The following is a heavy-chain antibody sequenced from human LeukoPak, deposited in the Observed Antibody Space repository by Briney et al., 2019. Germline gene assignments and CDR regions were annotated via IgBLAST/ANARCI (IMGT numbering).Heavy chain of an antibody. CDR1: GGSISSYY. J-gene: IGHJ3*02. Sequence: PSETLSLTCTVSGGSISSYYWSWIRQPPGKGLEWIGYIYYSGSTNYNPSLKSRVTISADTSKNQFSLKLSSVTAADTAVYYCARDCSGGSVEAFDIWGQGTMVTVSS. D-gene: IGHD2-15*01. V-gene: IGHV4-59*01. CDR2: IYYSGST. CDR3: ARDCSGGSVEAFDI.